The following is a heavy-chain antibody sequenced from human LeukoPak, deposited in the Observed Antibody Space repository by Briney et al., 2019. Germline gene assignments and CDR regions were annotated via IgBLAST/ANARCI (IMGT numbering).Heavy chain of an antibody. CDR2: IYSDQRT. Sequence: GGSLRLSCTASGFIVSSSYISWVRQAPGKGPEWVSIIYSDQRTFYADSVKGRFTISRDDSQNMVLLQMDSLRAEDTARYYCARDSALSSYSHWGQGALVTVSS. CDR3: ARDSALSSYSH. CDR1: GFIVSSSY. J-gene: IGHJ1*01. D-gene: IGHD2-15*01. V-gene: IGHV3-53*01.